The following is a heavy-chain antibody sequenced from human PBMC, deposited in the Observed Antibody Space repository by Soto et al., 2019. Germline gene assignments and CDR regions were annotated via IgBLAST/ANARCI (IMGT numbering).Heavy chain of an antibody. V-gene: IGHV3-23*01. CDR2: ISGGGGGT. J-gene: IGHJ4*02. Sequence: QPGGSLRLSCAASGLTFRNFAMSWVRQAPGMGLEWVSSISGGGGGTSYADSVRGRFTISRDNSMNTLYLQMNGLRAEDTATCYCAKVRGPYDAFDFDWWGQGTPVTVSS. CDR3: AKVRGPYDAFDFDW. CDR1: GLTFRNFA. D-gene: IGHD3-16*01.